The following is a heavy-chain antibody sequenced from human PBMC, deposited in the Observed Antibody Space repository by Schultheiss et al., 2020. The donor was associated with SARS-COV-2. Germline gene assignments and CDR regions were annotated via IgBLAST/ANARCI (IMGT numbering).Heavy chain of an antibody. V-gene: IGHV1-2*02. CDR1: GYTFTGYY. CDR2: INPNSGGT. D-gene: IGHD6-19*01. J-gene: IGHJ4*02. Sequence: ASVKVSCKASGYTFTGYYMHWVRQAPGQGLEWMGWINPNSGGTNYAQKLQGRVTMTRDTSISTAYMELSRLRSDDTAVYYCARVGLQWLVRNGLDYWGQGTLVTVSS. CDR3: ARVGLQWLVRNGLDY.